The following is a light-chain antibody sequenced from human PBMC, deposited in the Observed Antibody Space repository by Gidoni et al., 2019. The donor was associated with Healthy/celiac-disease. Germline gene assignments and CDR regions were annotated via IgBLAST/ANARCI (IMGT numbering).Light chain of an antibody. CDR3: QQYYSTPLT. CDR2: WAS. Sequence: DIVMTQSPDSLAVSLGERATIHCKSSQSVLYSSNNKHYLAWYQQKPGQPPKLLIYWASTRESGVPDRFSGSGSGTDFTLTISSLQAEDVAVYYCQQYYSTPLTFGGXTKVEIK. CDR1: QSVLYSSNNKHY. V-gene: IGKV4-1*01. J-gene: IGKJ4*01.